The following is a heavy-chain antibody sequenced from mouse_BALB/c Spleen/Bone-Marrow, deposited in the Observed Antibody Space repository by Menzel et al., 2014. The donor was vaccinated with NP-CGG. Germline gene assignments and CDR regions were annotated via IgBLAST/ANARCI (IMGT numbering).Heavy chain of an antibody. CDR1: GFNIKDTY. J-gene: IGHJ4*01. D-gene: IGHD1-1*01. V-gene: IGHV14-3*02. Sequence: EVQLQQSGAELVKPGASVKLSCTASGFNIKDTYMHWVMQRPEQGLEWIGRIDPANGNTKYDPKFQGKATITADTSSNTAYLQISSLTSEDTAVYYCARDRYYGSSYSMDYWGQGTSVTVSS. CDR2: IDPANGNT. CDR3: ARDRYYGSSYSMDY.